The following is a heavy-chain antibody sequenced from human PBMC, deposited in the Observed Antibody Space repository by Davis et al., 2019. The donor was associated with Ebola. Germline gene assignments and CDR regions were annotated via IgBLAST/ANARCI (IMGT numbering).Heavy chain of an antibody. J-gene: IGHJ6*02. D-gene: IGHD4-23*01. CDR3: ASCDGRGNSYDMDV. V-gene: IGHV3-7*03. CDR2: IKEDGGEK. Sequence: GESLKISCAASGLIFNNYWMSWLRQAPGKGPEWVAIIKEDGGEKYYVDSVKGRFTISRDNAKNSLFLQMNDLRADDTALYYCASCDGRGNSYDMDVWGQGTTIIVSS. CDR1: GLIFNNYW.